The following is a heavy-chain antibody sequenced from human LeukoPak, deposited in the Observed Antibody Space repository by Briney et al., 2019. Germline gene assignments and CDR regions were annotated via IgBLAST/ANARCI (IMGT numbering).Heavy chain of an antibody. CDR3: ARDSAAAGTYYYYYMDV. J-gene: IGHJ6*03. CDR1: GFTFSSYW. D-gene: IGHD6-13*01. Sequence: GGSLRLSCAASGFTFSSYWMSWVRQAPGKGLEWVANIKQDGSEKYYVDSVKGRFTISRDNAKNSLYLQMNSLRAEDTAVYYCARDSAAAGTYYYYYMDVWGKGTTVTVSS. CDR2: IKQDGSEK. V-gene: IGHV3-7*01.